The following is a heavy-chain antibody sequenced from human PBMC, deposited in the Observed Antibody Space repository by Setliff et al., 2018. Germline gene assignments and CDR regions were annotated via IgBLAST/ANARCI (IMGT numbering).Heavy chain of an antibody. J-gene: IGHJ3*02. CDR1: GYTFTGYY. CDR2: INPNSGGT. V-gene: IGHV1-2*04. Sequence: ASVKVSCKASGYTFTGYYMHWVRQAPGQGLEWMGWINPNSGGTNYAQKFQGWVTMTRDTSISTAYMELSRLRSDDTAVYYCARAPAYSSTPGSYAFDIWGQGTMVTVSS. CDR3: ARAPAYSSTPGSYAFDI. D-gene: IGHD6-13*01.